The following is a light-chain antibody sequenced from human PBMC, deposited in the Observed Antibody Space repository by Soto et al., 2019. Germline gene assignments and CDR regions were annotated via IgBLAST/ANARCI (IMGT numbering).Light chain of an antibody. CDR3: AAWDDSLNGYV. V-gene: IGLV1-44*01. Sequence: QSVLTQPPSASGTPGQRVTISCSGSSSNIGRNTVNWYQQFPGTAPKLLIYSNDQWPSGVPDRFLGSKSGTSASLAISGLQSEDDADYYCAAWDDSLNGYVFGTGTKVTVL. CDR1: SSNIGRNT. J-gene: IGLJ1*01. CDR2: SND.